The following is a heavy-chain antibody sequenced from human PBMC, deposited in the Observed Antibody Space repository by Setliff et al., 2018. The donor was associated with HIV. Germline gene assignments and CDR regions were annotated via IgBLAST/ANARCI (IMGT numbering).Heavy chain of an antibody. CDR1: GGSISISSHY. Sequence: SETLSLTCTVSGGSISISSHYWGWIRQPPGKGLEWIGRIYHSGITYYNASLKSRVSISVDTSQSRFSLELTSVTTADTAMYYCVRPSFGIGGGSMFDSWGQGIVVTVSS. CDR2: IYHSGIT. J-gene: IGHJ4*02. D-gene: IGHD3-3*01. CDR3: VRPSFGIGGGSMFDS. V-gene: IGHV4-39*01.